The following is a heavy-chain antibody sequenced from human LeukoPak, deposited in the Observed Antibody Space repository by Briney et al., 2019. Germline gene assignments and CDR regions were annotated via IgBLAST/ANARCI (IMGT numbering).Heavy chain of an antibody. V-gene: IGHV3-23*01. D-gene: IGHD2-21*02. J-gene: IGHJ4*02. CDR2: ISGSGGST. CDR3: AKDDPYCGGDCYSPLHFDY. CDR1: GFTFSSYA. Sequence: PGGSLGLSCAASGFTFSSYAMSWVRQAPGKGLEWVSAISGSGGSTYYADSVKGRFTISRDNSKNTLYLQMNSLRAEDTAVYYCAKDDPYCGGDCYSPLHFDYWGQGTLITVSS.